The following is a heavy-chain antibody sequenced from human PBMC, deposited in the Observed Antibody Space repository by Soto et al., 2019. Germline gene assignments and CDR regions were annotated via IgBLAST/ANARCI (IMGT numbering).Heavy chain of an antibody. CDR3: ARMNEDIVAVPADSPYYYYGMDV. CDR1: GFTFSSYA. Sequence: PGGSLRLSCAASGFTFSSYAMHWVRQAPGKGLEWVAVISYDGSNKYYADSVKGRFTISRDNSKNTLYLQMNSLRAEDTAVYYCARMNEDIVAVPADSPYYYYGMDVWGQGTTVTVYS. J-gene: IGHJ6*02. CDR2: ISYDGSNK. D-gene: IGHD2-2*01. V-gene: IGHV3-30-3*01.